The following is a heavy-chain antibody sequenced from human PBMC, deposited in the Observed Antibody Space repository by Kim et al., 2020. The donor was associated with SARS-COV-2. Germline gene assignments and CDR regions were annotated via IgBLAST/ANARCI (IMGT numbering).Heavy chain of an antibody. J-gene: IGHJ6*02. V-gene: IGHV4-39*01. CDR1: GGSISSSSYY. D-gene: IGHD3-10*01. CDR3: ARRFRIRGGNPMDV. Sequence: SETLSLTCTVSGGSISSSSYYWGWIRQPPGKGLEWIGSIYYSGSTYYNPSLKSRVTISVDTSKNQFSLKLSSVTAADTAVYYCARRFRIRGGNPMDVWGQGTTVTVSS. CDR2: IYYSGST.